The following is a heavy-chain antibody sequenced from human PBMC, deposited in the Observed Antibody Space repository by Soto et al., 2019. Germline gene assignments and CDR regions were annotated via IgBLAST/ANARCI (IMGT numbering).Heavy chain of an antibody. CDR1: ADSSTISNSY. CDR3: ARHRIEVVWRGFDY. Sequence: SETLSLTCTVSADSSTISNSYWGWLRQPPGKGLQWIGSSSYNGGTFYNPSLKGRVAISVDTSKKQSSLQVTSVTAADTAIYFCARHRIEVVWRGFDYWGQGRPGT. CDR2: SSYNGGT. D-gene: IGHD1-1*01. J-gene: IGHJ4*02. V-gene: IGHV4-39*01.